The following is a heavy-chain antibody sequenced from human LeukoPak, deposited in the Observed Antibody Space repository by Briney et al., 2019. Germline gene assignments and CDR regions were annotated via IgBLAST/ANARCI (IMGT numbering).Heavy chain of an antibody. CDR1: GYTLTELS. Sequence: GASVKVSCKVSGYTLTELSMHWVRQAPGKGLEWMGGFDPEDGETIYAQKFQGRVTMTEDTATDTAYMELSSLRSEDTAVYYCAVTAMVRGVSYFDYWGQGTLVTVSS. J-gene: IGHJ4*02. CDR3: AVTAMVRGVSYFDY. CDR2: FDPEDGET. D-gene: IGHD3-10*01. V-gene: IGHV1-24*01.